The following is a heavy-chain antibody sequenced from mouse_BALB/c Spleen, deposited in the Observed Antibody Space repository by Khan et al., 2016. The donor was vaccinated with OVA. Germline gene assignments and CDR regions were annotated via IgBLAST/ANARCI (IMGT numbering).Heavy chain of an antibody. CDR3: ARYDYEYDGAFAY. V-gene: IGHV3-8*02. CDR1: GDSITSGY. CDR2: ISYSGST. Sequence: VQLQQSGPSLMKPSQTLSLTCSVTGDSITSGYWNWIRKFPGNKLEYMGYISYSGSTYYNPSLKSRISITRDTSKNQYYLQLNSVTTEDTATYYCARYDYEYDGAFAYWGQGTLVTVSA. D-gene: IGHD2-4*01. J-gene: IGHJ3*01.